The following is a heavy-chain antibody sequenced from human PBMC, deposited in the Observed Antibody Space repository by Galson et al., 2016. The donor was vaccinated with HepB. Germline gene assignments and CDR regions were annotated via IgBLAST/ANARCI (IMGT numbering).Heavy chain of an antibody. V-gene: IGHV3-30*03. Sequence: SLRLSCAASGLSFRSYGMHWARQAPGKGLEWVAVISYDGTKRSYGDSVRGRFTISRDNSKNTLYLEMNSPRAEDTAVYYCATSDSGGDTFVDVWGQGTTVIVTS. CDR3: ATSDSGGDTFVDV. CDR2: ISYDGTKR. J-gene: IGHJ6*02. D-gene: IGHD4-23*01. CDR1: GLSFRSYG.